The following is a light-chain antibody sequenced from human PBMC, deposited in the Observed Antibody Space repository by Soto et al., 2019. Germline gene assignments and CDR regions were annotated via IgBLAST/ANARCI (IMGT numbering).Light chain of an antibody. CDR3: SSYSSSNTLVL. CDR1: SSDVGRYDF. J-gene: IGLJ2*01. V-gene: IGLV2-14*01. CDR2: DVS. Sequence: QSALTQPASVSGSPGQSITISCTGTSSDVGRYDFVSWYQQHPGKAPKLMIFDVSNRPSGVSNRFSGYKSGITASLTISGLQAEDEADYYCSSYSSSNTLVLFGGGTKLTVL.